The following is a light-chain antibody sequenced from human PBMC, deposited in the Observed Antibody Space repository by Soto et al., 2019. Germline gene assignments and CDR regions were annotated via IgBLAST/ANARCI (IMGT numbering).Light chain of an antibody. J-gene: IGLJ2*01. V-gene: IGLV2-23*01. CDR1: SSDVGSYNL. Sequence: QSALTQPASVSGSPGQSITISCTRTSSDVGSYNLVSWYQQHPGKAPKFMIYEGSKRPSGVSNRFSGSKSGNTASLTISGLQAEDEADYYCCSYAGNSLVFGGGTKVTVL. CDR3: CSYAGNSLV. CDR2: EGS.